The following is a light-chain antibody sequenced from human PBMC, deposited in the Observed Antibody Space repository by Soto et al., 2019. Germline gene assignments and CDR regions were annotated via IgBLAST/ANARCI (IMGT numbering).Light chain of an antibody. Sequence: IGLTQSPATLSFSPGYRSTLSFGASQRVSSYLAWYQQRPGQAPRLLIYDASSRATGIPARFSGSGFGTDFTLTIASLEPEDFAVYYCQQRSNWPLTFGGGTKVDNK. V-gene: IGKV3-11*01. CDR2: DAS. CDR3: QQRSNWPLT. J-gene: IGKJ4*01. CDR1: QRVSSY.